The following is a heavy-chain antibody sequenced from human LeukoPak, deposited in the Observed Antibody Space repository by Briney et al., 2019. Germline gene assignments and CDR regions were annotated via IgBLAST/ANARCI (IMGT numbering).Heavy chain of an antibody. J-gene: IGHJ4*02. CDR2: IYYSGST. CDR3: ARGQVDTTMVTY. D-gene: IGHD5-18*01. CDR1: GGSISSSSYY. V-gene: IGHV4-39*07. Sequence: PSETPSLTCTVSGGSISSSSYYWGWIRQPPGKGLEWIGSIYYSGSTNYNPSLKSRVSISVDTSKNQFSLKLSSVTAADTAVYYCARGQVDTTMVTYWGQGTLVTVSS.